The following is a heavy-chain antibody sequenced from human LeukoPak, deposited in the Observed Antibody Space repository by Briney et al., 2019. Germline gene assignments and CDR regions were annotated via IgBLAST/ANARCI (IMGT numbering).Heavy chain of an antibody. V-gene: IGHV3-53*01. CDR3: ARVDHYDFFMDV. CDR2: IYSGGST. D-gene: IGHD3-3*01. Sequence: GGSLRLSCAASGFTVRSNHMCWVRQAPGKGLEWVSVIYSGGSTYYADSVKGRFTISRDNSKNTVYLQMNSLRAEDTAVYYCARVDHYDFFMDVWGKGTTITVSS. CDR1: GFTVRSNH. J-gene: IGHJ6*03.